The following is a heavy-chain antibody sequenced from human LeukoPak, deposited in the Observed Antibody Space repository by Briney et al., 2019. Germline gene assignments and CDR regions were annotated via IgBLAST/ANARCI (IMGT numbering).Heavy chain of an antibody. Sequence: KASETLSLTCAVSGGSISSSNWWSWVRQPPGKGLEWIGEIYHSGNTNYNPSLKSRVTISVDRSKNQFSLKLSSVTAADTAVYYCARKRGHPDAFDIWGQGTMVTVSS. CDR2: IYHSGNT. J-gene: IGHJ3*02. CDR3: ARKRGHPDAFDI. V-gene: IGHV4-4*02. D-gene: IGHD3-10*01. CDR1: GGSISSSNW.